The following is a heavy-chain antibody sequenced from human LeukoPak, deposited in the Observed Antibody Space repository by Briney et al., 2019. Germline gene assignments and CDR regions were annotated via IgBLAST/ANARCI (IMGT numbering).Heavy chain of an antibody. CDR1: GGTFSSYA. V-gene: IGHV1-69*13. J-gene: IGHJ3*02. Sequence: SVTVSCKASGGTFSSYAISWVRQAPGQGLEWMGGIIPIFGTANYAQKFQGRVTITADESTSTAYMELSSLRSEDTAVYYCATAGYCSGGSCSPDAFDIWGQGTMVTVSS. D-gene: IGHD2-15*01. CDR3: ATAGYCSGGSCSPDAFDI. CDR2: IIPIFGTA.